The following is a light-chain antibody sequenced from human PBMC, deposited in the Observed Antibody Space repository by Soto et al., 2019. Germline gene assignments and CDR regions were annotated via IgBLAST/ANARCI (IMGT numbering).Light chain of an antibody. J-gene: IGLJ2*01. Sequence: QSVLTQPASVSGSPGQSITISCTGTSSDVGSYNLVSWYQQHPGKAPKLMLYEGTKRPSGVSNRFSGSKSGKTAFLTISGLQAEDEADYYCQSYDSSLSGVIFGGGTQLTVL. CDR3: QSYDSSLSGVI. CDR1: SSDVGSYNL. V-gene: IGLV2-14*02. CDR2: EGT.